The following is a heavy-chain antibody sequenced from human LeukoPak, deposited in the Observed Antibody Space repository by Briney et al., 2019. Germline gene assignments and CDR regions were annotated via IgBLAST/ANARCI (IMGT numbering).Heavy chain of an antibody. CDR1: GFTFSSYA. CDR2: ISGSGGST. CDR3: AKDQAQAKHRGPGYSLYFDY. V-gene: IGHV3-23*01. Sequence: PGGSLRLSCAASGFTFSSYAMSWVRQAPGKGLEWVSAISGSGGSTYYADSVKGRFTISRDNSKNTLYLQMNSLRAEDTAVYYCAKDQAQAKHRGPGYSLYFDYWGQGTLVTVSS. J-gene: IGHJ4*02. D-gene: IGHD3-9*01.